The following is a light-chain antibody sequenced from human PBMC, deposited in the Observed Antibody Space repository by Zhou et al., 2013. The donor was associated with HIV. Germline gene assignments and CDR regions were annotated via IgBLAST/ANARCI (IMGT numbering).Light chain of an antibody. CDR3: QQYDSYSLWT. Sequence: DIQMTQSPSTLSASVGDRVTITCRASQSISSWLAWYQQKPGKVPKLLIYAASTLQSGVPSRFSGGGSGTEFTLTISSLQPDDFATYYCQQYDSYSLWTFGQGTKVEIK. V-gene: IGKV1-5*01. CDR1: QSISSW. CDR2: AAS. J-gene: IGKJ1*01.